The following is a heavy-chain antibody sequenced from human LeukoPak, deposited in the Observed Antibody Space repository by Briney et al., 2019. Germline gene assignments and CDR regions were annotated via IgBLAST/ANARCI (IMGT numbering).Heavy chain of an antibody. V-gene: IGHV1-46*01. CDR3: ARDGLTAGVDY. J-gene: IGHJ4*02. D-gene: IGHD1-20*01. CDR2: INPSGGST. CDR1: GYTFTSYY. Sequence: ASVKVSCKASGYTFTSYYMHWVRQAPGQGLEWMRIINPSGGSTSYAQKFQGRVTMTRDTSTSTVYMELSSLRPEDTAVYYCARDGLTAGVDYWGQGTLVTVSS.